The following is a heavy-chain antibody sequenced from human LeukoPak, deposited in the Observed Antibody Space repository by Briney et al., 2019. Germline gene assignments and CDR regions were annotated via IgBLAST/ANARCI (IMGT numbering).Heavy chain of an antibody. CDR2: ISGSGGST. J-gene: IGHJ4*02. CDR1: GFSFDDYA. D-gene: IGHD3-16*01. Sequence: PGGSLRLSCAASGFSFDDYAMHWVRQAPGKGLEWVSAISGSGGSTYYADSVKGRFTISRDNSKNTLYLQMNSLRAEDTAVYYCARDRHGVFDYWGQGTLVTVPS. V-gene: IGHV3-23*01. CDR3: ARDRHGVFDY.